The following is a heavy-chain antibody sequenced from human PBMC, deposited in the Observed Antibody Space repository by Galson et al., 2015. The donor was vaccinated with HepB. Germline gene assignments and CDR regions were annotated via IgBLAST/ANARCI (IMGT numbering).Heavy chain of an antibody. Sequence: SLRLSCAASGFTFSNAWMSWVRQAPGKGLEWVGRIKSKTDGGTTDYAAPVKGRFTIPRDDSKNTLYLQMNSLKTEDTAVYYCTTGGGSGWYSYYYYGMDVWGQGTTVTVSS. CDR2: IKSKTDGGTT. CDR3: TTGGGSGWYSYYYYGMDV. CDR1: GFTFSNAW. J-gene: IGHJ6*02. V-gene: IGHV3-15*01. D-gene: IGHD6-19*01.